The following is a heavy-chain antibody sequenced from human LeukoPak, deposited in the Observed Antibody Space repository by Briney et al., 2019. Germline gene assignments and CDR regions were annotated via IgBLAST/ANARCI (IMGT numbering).Heavy chain of an antibody. Sequence: GGSLRLSCVASGFTFSSYYMNWVRQAPGKGLEWVSSISSSSSYIYYADSVKGRFTISRDNAKNSLYLQMNSLRAEDTAVYYCARGGSYYYDSSGYEDDYMDVWGKGTTVTVSS. V-gene: IGHV3-21*01. CDR3: ARGGSYYYDSSGYEDDYMDV. CDR2: ISSSSSYI. J-gene: IGHJ6*03. CDR1: GFTFSSYY. D-gene: IGHD3-22*01.